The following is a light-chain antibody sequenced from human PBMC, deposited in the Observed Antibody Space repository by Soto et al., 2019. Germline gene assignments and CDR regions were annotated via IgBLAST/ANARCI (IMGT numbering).Light chain of an antibody. J-gene: IGKJ1*01. CDR1: QSVSGK. CDR2: DAS. Sequence: THAPSTLLVSTWPIATLSFRASQSVSGKLAWYQQKPGQAPRLLIYDASTRATGIPARFSGSGSGTEFTLTICSLQSEDFAVYYCQQYNKWPWKFGEGTKVDIK. V-gene: IGKV3-15*01. CDR3: QQYNKWPWK.